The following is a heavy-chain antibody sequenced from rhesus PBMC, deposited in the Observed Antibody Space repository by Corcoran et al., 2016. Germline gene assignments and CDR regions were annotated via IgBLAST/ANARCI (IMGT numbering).Heavy chain of an antibody. V-gene: IGHV5-2*01. CDR3: AKEGYINSLDV. D-gene: IGHD5-24*01. J-gene: IGHJ5-2*02. CDR2: IDPSDSDT. Sequence: EVQLVQSGAEVKRPGESLKISCKTSGYSFTNYWISWVRQMPGKGLEWRGAIDPSDSDTRYSPSFQGQVTISADKSISTAYLQWSSLKASDSATYYCAKEGYINSLDVWGRGVLVTVSS. CDR1: GYSFTNYW.